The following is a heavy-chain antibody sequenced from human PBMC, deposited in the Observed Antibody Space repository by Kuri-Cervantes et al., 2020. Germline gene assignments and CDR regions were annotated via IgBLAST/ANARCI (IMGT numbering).Heavy chain of an antibody. D-gene: IGHD3-10*01. CDR3: ATHGSGSYYYYYYGMDV. J-gene: IGHJ6*02. Sequence: GESLKISCKASGYTFTSYGISWVRQAPGQGLEWMGWISAYNGNTNYAQKLQGRVTMTTDTSTSTAYMELRSLRSEDTAVYYCATHGSGSYYYYYYGMDVWGQGTTVTVSS. CDR1: GYTFTSYG. V-gene: IGHV1-18*01. CDR2: ISAYNGNT.